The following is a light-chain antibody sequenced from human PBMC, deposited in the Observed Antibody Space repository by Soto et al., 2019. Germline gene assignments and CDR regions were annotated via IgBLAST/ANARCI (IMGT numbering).Light chain of an antibody. Sequence: QSVLTQPPSASGTPGQRVTISCSGSSSNIGSNTVNWYQQLPGTAPKLLIYSNKQRHSGVPDRFSGSKSGTSASLAISGLQAEDEDDYYCAAWDDSLNGVVFGGGTKLTVL. J-gene: IGLJ2*01. CDR2: SNK. V-gene: IGLV1-44*01. CDR1: SSNIGSNT. CDR3: AAWDDSLNGVV.